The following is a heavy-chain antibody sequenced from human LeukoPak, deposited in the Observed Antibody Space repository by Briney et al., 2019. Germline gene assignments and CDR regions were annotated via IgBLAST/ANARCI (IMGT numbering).Heavy chain of an antibody. V-gene: IGHV4-59*12. Sequence: SETLSLTCTVSGGSISSYYWSWIRQPPGKGLEWIGYIYYSGSTNYNPSLKSRVTISVDTSKNQFSLKLSSVTAADTAVYYCARDPPYGPCLDWGQGTPVTVSS. CDR2: IYYSGST. D-gene: IGHD3-10*01. CDR3: ARDPPYGPCLD. CDR1: GGSISSYY. J-gene: IGHJ4*02.